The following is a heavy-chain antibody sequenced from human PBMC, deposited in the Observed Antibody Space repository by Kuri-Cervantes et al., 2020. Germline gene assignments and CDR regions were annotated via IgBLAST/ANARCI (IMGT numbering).Heavy chain of an antibody. V-gene: IGHV3-20*04. CDR3: ARDYCSSSSCYYTNWFDS. CDR2: INWNGGST. J-gene: IGHJ5*01. Sequence: ETLSLTCAASGFTFDDYGMSWVRQAPGKGLEWVSGINWNGGSTGYADSVKGRFTISRDSVKNSLYLQMNSLRAEDTALYYCARDYCSSSSCYYTNWFDSWGQGTPVTVSS. D-gene: IGHD2-2*01. CDR1: GFTFDDYG.